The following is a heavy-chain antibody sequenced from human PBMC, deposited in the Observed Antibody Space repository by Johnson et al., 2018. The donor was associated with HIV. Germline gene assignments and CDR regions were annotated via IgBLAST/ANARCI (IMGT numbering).Heavy chain of an antibody. J-gene: IGHJ3*02. CDR2: ISFDGRNK. Sequence: QVQLVESGGGVVRPGRSLRLSCAASGFTFSNYPMHWVRQAPGKGLEWVAVISFDGRNKYYTASVTGRFTISRDNANNSLYMQMNSLRAGDTALYYCARAVCRGGRCYSHDAFDIWGQGTMVTVSS. V-gene: IGHV3-30*04. D-gene: IGHD2-15*01. CDR3: ARAVCRGGRCYSHDAFDI. CDR1: GFTFSNYP.